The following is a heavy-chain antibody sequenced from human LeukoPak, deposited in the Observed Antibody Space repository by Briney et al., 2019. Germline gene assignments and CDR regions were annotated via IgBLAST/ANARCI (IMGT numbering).Heavy chain of an antibody. J-gene: IGHJ4*02. CDR2: ISWNSGSI. Sequence: GGSLRLSCAASGFTFDDYAMHWVRQAPGKGLEWVSGISWNSGSIGYADSVKGRFTISRDNAKNSLYLQMNSLRAEDTVLYYCAKDRYYGSGSYSGLFDYWGQGTLVTVSS. V-gene: IGHV3-9*01. CDR3: AKDRYYGSGSYSGLFDY. D-gene: IGHD3-10*01. CDR1: GFTFDDYA.